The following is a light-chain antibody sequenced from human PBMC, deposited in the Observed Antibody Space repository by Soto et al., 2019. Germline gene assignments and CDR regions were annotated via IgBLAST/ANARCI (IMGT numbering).Light chain of an antibody. Sequence: QSALTQPASVSGSPGQSITISCTGTSSDVGNNNYFSWYQHNPGRAPKVMICDVTNRPSGVSNRFSGSKSGNTASLTISGLQAEDEADYYCSSFTGSSYVFGTGTKLTVL. CDR2: DVT. J-gene: IGLJ1*01. CDR3: SSFTGSSYV. V-gene: IGLV2-14*03. CDR1: SSDVGNNNY.